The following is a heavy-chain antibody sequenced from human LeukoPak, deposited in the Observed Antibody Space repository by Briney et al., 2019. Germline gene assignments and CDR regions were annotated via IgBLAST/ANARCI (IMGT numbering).Heavy chain of an antibody. CDR2: ISSSGSTI. Sequence: GGSPRLSCAASGFTFSDYYMSWIRQAPGKGLEWVSYISSSGSTIYYADSVKGRFTISRDNAKNSLYLQMNSLRAEDTAVYYCARETHIVVVTEGHWFDPWGQGTLVTVSS. V-gene: IGHV3-11*01. CDR3: ARETHIVVVTEGHWFDP. D-gene: IGHD2-21*02. J-gene: IGHJ5*02. CDR1: GFTFSDYY.